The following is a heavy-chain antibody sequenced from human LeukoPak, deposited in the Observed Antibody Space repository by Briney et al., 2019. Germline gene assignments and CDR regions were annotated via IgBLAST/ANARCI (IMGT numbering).Heavy chain of an antibody. J-gene: IGHJ3*02. CDR3: ARSLATIFGVVIEVAAYVDAFDI. CDR2: IIPIFGTA. V-gene: IGHV1-69*13. CDR1: GGTFSGYA. D-gene: IGHD3-3*01. Sequence: SVKVSCKASGGTFSGYAISWVRQAPGQGLEWMGGIIPIFGTANYAQKFQGRVTITADESTSTAYMELSSLRSEDTAVYYCARSLATIFGVVIEVAAYVDAFDIWGQGTMVTVSS.